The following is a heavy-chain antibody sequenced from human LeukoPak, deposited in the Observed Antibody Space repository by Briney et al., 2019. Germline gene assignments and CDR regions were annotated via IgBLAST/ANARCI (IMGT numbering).Heavy chain of an antibody. CDR3: ARVLDIVSTIGWFDP. V-gene: IGHV4-59*08. CDR2: MSNRGST. J-gene: IGHJ5*02. Sequence: SETLSLTCTVSGGSISSYYWGWIRQPPGERLEWIGYMSNRGSTSYNPSLKSRVTISVDTSKNQLSVKLTSVTAADTAVYFCARVLDIVSTIGWFDPWGQGILVTVSS. D-gene: IGHD5/OR15-5a*01. CDR1: GGSISSYY.